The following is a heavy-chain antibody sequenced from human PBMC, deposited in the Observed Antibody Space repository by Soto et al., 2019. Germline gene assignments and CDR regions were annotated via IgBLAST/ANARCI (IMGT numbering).Heavy chain of an antibody. CDR2: ISYDGSNK. CDR1: GFTFSSYG. CDR3: AKDLSSSSTNCLDY. Sequence: GGSLRLSCAASGFTFSSYGMHWVRQAPGKGLEWVAVISYDGSNKYYADSVKGRFTISRDNSKNTLYLQMNSLRAEDTAVYYCAKDLSSSSTNCLDYWGQGTLVTVSS. D-gene: IGHD2-2*01. V-gene: IGHV3-30*18. J-gene: IGHJ4*02.